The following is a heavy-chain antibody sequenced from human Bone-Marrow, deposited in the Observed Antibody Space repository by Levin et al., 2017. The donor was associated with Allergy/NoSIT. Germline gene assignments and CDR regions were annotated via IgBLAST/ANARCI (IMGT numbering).Heavy chain of an antibody. V-gene: IGHV1-2*02. CDR1: GYTFTGYY. J-gene: IGHJ6*02. CDR3: AKSGLEQYYYYYYGMDV. D-gene: IGHD1/OR15-1a*01. Sequence: EASVKVSCKASGYTFTGYYMHWVRQAPGQGLEWMGWINPNSGGTNYAQKFQGRVTMTRDTSISTAYMELSRLRSDDTAVYYCAKSGLEQYYYYYYGMDVWGQGTTVTVSS. CDR2: INPNSGGT.